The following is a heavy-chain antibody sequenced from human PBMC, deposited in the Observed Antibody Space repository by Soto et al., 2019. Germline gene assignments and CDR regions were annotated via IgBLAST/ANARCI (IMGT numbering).Heavy chain of an antibody. J-gene: IGHJ4*02. Sequence: GGSLRLSCAASGFTFSSYAMSWVRQAPGKGLEWVSAISGSGGSTYYADSVKGRFTISRDNSKNTLDLQMNSLRAEDTAVYYCAKDRVAAAGPDSGFDYWGQGTLVTVSS. V-gene: IGHV3-23*01. CDR1: GFTFSSYA. CDR3: AKDRVAAAGPDSGFDY. D-gene: IGHD6-13*01. CDR2: ISGSGGST.